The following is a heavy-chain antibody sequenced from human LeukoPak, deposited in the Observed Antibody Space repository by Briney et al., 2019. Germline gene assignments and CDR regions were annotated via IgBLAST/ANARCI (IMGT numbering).Heavy chain of an antibody. CDR1: GFTFSSYG. Sequence: GRSLRLSCAASGFTFSSYGMHWVRHAPGKGVEWVAVIWYDGSNDYYANSVKGRFTISRDNSKNTLYLQMNSLRAEDTAVYFCARKNTQDAFDIWGQGTMVTVSS. CDR2: IWYDGSND. V-gene: IGHV3-33*01. CDR3: ARKNTQDAFDI. D-gene: IGHD2-15*01. J-gene: IGHJ3*02.